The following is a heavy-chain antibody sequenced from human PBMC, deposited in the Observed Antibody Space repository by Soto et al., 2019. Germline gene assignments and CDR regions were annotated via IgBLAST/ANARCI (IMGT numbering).Heavy chain of an antibody. V-gene: IGHV1-18*01. CDR3: ARAEVCYCSSTSCRIPPNY. CDR2: ISAYNGNT. Sequence: QVQLVQSGAEVKKPGASVKVSCKASGYTFTSYGISWVRQAPGHGLEWMGWISAYNGNTNYAQKLQGRVTMTTDTTTSTAYMELRSLRSDDTAVYYCARAEVCYCSSTSCRIPPNYWGQGTLGNVSS. D-gene: IGHD2-2*01. J-gene: IGHJ4*02. CDR1: GYTFTSYG.